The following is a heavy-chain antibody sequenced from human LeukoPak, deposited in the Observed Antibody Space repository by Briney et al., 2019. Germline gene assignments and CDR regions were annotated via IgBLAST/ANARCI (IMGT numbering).Heavy chain of an antibody. Sequence: GASVKVSCKASGGTFSNYAISWVRQAPGQGLEWMGWINPNSGGTNYAQKFQGRVTMTRDMSTSTVYMELSSLRSEDTAVYYCAREVRTPDYYDSSPNFDYWGQGTLVTVSS. CDR1: GGTFSNYA. CDR2: INPNSGGT. V-gene: IGHV1-8*02. J-gene: IGHJ4*02. D-gene: IGHD3-22*01. CDR3: AREVRTPDYYDSSPNFDY.